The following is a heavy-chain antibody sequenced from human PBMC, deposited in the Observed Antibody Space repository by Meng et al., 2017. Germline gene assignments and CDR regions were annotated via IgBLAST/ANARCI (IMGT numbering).Heavy chain of an antibody. J-gene: IGHJ4*02. D-gene: IGHD1-26*01. CDR2: INTNTGNP. CDR1: GYTFISYA. CDR3: AREGRVDFDY. V-gene: IGHV7-4-1*02. Sequence: VTLVKSWCELQMAGGSVKVSCKASGYTFISYAMNWVRPAPGQGLEWMGWINTNTGNPTYAQCFTERFVFSLDTSVSTAYLQISSLKAEDTAVYYCAREGRVDFDYWGQGTLVTVSS.